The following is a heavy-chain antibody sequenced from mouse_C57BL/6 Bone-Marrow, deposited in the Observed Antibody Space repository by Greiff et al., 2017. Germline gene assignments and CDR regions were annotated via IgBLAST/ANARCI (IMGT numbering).Heavy chain of an antibody. D-gene: IGHD1-1*01. CDR1: GFTFSSYA. CDR2: ISSGGDYI. V-gene: IGHV5-9-1*02. J-gene: IGHJ4*01. CDR3: TTYYYGSSYGGAMDY. Sequence: EVKLVESGEGLVKPGGSLKLSCAASGFTFSSYAMSWVRQTPEKRLEWVAYISSGGDYIYYADTVKGRFTISRDNARNTLYLQMSSLKSEDTAMYYCTTYYYGSSYGGAMDYWGQGTSVTVSS.